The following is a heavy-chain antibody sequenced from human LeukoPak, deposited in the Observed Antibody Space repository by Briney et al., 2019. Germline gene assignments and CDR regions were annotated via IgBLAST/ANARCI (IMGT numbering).Heavy chain of an antibody. V-gene: IGHV3-7*01. D-gene: IGHD1-7*01. CDR1: GFTFSSYW. CDR3: ARTTSRGTTDGIWAYYYYYYMDV. CDR2: IKQDGSEK. J-gene: IGHJ6*03. Sequence: GGSLRLSCAASGFTFSSYWMSWVRQAPGKGLEWVANIKQDGSEKYYVDSVKGRFTISRDNAKNSLYLQMNSLRAEDTAVYYCARTTSRGTTDGIWAYYYYYYMDVWGKGTTVTVSS.